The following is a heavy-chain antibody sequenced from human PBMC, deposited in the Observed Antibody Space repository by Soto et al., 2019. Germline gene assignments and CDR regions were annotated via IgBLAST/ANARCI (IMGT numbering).Heavy chain of an antibody. CDR1: GYSSSNYY. CDR3: ASVTTIWSN. D-gene: IGHD2-21*02. J-gene: IGHJ4*02. CDR2: VNLNGETT. V-gene: IGHV1-46*01. Sequence: QVQVVQSGAEVKEPGASVKVSCKASGYSSSNYYTHWVRQAPGQGLEWMGIVNLNGETTNYAQRFRGRVALTSDTSTNTDYMDLSPLTSVATAIYFCASVTTIWSNWGQGTLVTVSS.